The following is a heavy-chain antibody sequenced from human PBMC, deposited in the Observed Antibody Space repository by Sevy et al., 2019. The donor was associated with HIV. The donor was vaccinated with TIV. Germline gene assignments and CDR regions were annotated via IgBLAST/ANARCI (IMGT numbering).Heavy chain of an antibody. V-gene: IGHV3-48*02. CDR3: ARDDYSGSYDGGLDY. Sequence: GGSLRLSCAASGFTFSSYSMNWVRQAPGKGREWVSYISSSSSTIYYADSVKGRFTISRDNAKNSLYLQMNSLRDEDTAVYYCARDDYSGSYDGGLDYWGQGTLVTVSS. CDR1: GFTFSSYS. CDR2: ISSSSSTI. D-gene: IGHD1-26*01. J-gene: IGHJ4*02.